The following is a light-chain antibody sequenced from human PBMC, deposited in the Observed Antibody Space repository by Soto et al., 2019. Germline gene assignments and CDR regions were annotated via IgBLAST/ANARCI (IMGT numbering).Light chain of an antibody. Sequence: QSVLTQPPSASRTPGQRGTISCSTSSSNLGDNTVNWYQHVPGTAPKLLIYSYDQRPSGVPDRFSGSKSGTSASLAISGLQSEDEADYYCAAWDASLDGYVFGTGTKVTVL. CDR3: AAWDASLDGYV. CDR2: SYD. CDR1: SSNLGDNT. V-gene: IGLV1-44*01. J-gene: IGLJ1*01.